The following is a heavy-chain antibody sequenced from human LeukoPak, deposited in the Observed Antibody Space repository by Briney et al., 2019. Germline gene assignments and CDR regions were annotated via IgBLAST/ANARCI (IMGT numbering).Heavy chain of an antibody. D-gene: IGHD3-9*01. CDR2: IGIRGDT. V-gene: IGHV3-13*01. Sequence: GGSLRLSCAASGFTFIDYDMHWVRQVIGKGLEWVSAIGIRGDTHYSGSEKGRFTISRENAESSLYLQMNSLRAEDTAVYYCARALRYFDWLKDYLGQGTLVTVSS. CDR1: GFTFIDYD. J-gene: IGHJ4*02. CDR3: ARALRYFDWLKDY.